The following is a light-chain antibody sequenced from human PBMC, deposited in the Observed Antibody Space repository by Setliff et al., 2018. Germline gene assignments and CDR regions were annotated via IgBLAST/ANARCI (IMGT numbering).Light chain of an antibody. CDR1: SNDVGSYDL. Sequence: QSVLTQPASVSGSPGQSITISCSGTSNDVGSYDLVSWYQQHPGKAPKLIIYGVSDRPSGVSSRFSGSKSGNTASLTISGLQAEDEADYYCSAYTSSSTYVFGTGTKGTVL. CDR2: GVS. V-gene: IGLV2-14*03. CDR3: SAYTSSSTYV. J-gene: IGLJ1*01.